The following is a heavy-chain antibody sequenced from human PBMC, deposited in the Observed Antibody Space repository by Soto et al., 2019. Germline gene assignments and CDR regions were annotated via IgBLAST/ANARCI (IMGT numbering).Heavy chain of an antibody. Sequence: LRLSCVASGFSLANYPMNWVRQTPGKGLEWISYSSPRGDTIYYADSVEGRFTISRDNARNSLSLHMSSLRDEDSALYYCAKGPHTNVGWPYYFESWGQGVPVTVSS. CDR2: SSPRGDTI. CDR1: GFSLANYP. J-gene: IGHJ4*02. CDR3: AKGPHTNVGWPYYFES. D-gene: IGHD6-19*01. V-gene: IGHV3-48*02.